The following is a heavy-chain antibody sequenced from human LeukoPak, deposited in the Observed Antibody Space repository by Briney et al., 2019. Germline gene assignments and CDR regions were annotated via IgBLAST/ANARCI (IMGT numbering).Heavy chain of an antibody. CDR2: INPSGGYT. CDR1: GYIFTSYY. J-gene: IGHJ4*02. V-gene: IGHV1-46*01. D-gene: IGHD3-22*01. CDR3: AGEQHPDRYYDSSGYFPDFDY. Sequence: ASVKVSCKASGYIFTSYYMLWVRQAPGQGLEWMGIINPSGGYTSYAQNFQGRVTMTRDTSTSTVYMELSSLRFEDTAVYYCAGEQHPDRYYDSSGYFPDFDYWGQGTLVTVSS.